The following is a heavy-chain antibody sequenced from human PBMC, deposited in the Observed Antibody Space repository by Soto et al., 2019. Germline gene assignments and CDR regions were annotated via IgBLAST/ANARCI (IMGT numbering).Heavy chain of an antibody. J-gene: IGHJ5*01. Sequence: QVQLVQSGSEMKKPGASVKVSCKASGYTFTSYGISWVRLAPGQGLEWMAWISGYNGKTSYAQKLQGRVTMTTDTSTNTAYMELRSLRSDDTAVYYCARSHYYTDTEKNWFDSWGQGTLVTVSS. CDR2: ISGYNGKT. CDR3: ARSHYYTDTEKNWFDS. CDR1: GYTFTSYG. D-gene: IGHD3-3*01. V-gene: IGHV1-18*01.